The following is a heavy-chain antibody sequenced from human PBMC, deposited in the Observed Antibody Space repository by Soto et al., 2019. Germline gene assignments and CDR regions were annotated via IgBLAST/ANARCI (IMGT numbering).Heavy chain of an antibody. D-gene: IGHD2-15*01. J-gene: IGHJ6*02. CDR3: AREDLRCYYGMDV. CDR1: GGSFSGYY. CDR2: INHSGST. Sequence: SETLSLTCAVYGGSFSGYYWSWIRQPPGKGLEWIGEINHSGSTNYNPSLKSRVTISVDTSKNQFSLKLSSVTAADTAVYYCAREDLRCYYGMDVWGQGTTVT. V-gene: IGHV4-34*01.